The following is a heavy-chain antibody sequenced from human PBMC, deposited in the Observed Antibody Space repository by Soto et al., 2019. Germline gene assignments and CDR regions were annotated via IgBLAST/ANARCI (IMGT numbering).Heavy chain of an antibody. D-gene: IGHD3-10*01. CDR1: GGSISSSNYY. CDR2: IYPSGSA. CDR3: ERGGDYGYYGLDV. J-gene: IGHJ6*02. V-gene: IGHV4-31*03. Sequence: QVQLQESGPGLVKPSQTLSLTCTVSGGSISSSNYYWSWIRQHPGEGLEWIGYIYPSGSAYQNPPXXXRXXMSVDTSKNQFSLKLTSVTAADTAVYYCERGGDYGYYGLDVWGQGTTVIVSS.